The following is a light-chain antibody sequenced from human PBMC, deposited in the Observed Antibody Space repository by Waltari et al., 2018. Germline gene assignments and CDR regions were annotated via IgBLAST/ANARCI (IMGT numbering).Light chain of an antibody. CDR3: CSYAGIWV. CDR1: GSDVGDFNS. CDR2: DVT. V-gene: IGLV2-11*01. Sequence: QSALTQPRPVSGSPGQSVTISCAATGSDVGDFNSVSWYQQHPGKAPKLVIFDVTKRPSGVPDRFSGSKSGTSASLTVSGLQAEDEADYYCCSYAGIWVFGGGTKLTVL. J-gene: IGLJ3*02.